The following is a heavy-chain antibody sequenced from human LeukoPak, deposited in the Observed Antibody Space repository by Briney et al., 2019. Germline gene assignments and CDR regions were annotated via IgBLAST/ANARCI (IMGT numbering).Heavy chain of an antibody. J-gene: IGHJ4*02. CDR2: ISGSGGGT. D-gene: IGHD1-26*01. V-gene: IGHV3-23*01. CDR3: AKAGSIRFDY. Sequence: GGSLRLSCAASGFTFGNSAMSWVRQAPGKRLEWVSGISGSGGGTYYADSVKGRFTISRDNSKNTLYLQMNSLRAEDTAVYYCAKAGSIRFDYWGQGTLVTVSS. CDR1: GFTFGNSA.